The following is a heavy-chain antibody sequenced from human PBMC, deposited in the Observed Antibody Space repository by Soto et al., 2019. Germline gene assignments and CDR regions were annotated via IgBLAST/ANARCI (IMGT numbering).Heavy chain of an antibody. CDR2: FDYSGTT. Sequence: SETLSLTSSVSGGSIRRSHYFWGWVRQPPGKGLEWIGNFDYSGTTYYNPSLKSRVTISVDTSKNQFSLKVNSVTAAATAVYYCARQTSSSSFWLWFDPWGQGTLVTVSS. J-gene: IGHJ5*02. V-gene: IGHV4-39*01. CDR1: GGSIRRSHYF. CDR3: ARQTSSSSFWLWFDP. D-gene: IGHD6-6*01.